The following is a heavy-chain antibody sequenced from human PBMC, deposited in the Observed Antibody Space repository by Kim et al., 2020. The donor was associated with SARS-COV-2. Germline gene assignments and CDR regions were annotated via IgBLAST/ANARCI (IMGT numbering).Heavy chain of an antibody. CDR3: ARDRSYYDSSGYYYWFDP. D-gene: IGHD3-22*01. Sequence: KSRVTISVDTSKNQFSLKLSSVTAADTAVYYCARDRSYYDSSGYYYWFDPWGQGTLVTVSS. J-gene: IGHJ5*02. V-gene: IGHV4-31*02.